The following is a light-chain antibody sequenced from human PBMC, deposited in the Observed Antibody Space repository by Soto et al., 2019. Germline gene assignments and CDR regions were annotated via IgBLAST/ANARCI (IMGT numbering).Light chain of an antibody. CDR2: GAY. CDR1: QSVSTN. Sequence: EIVLWQSPVTLSVSPGERATLSCRASQSVSTNLACYQQKPGQAPRRLIYGAYTRATAVPDRFSGSGSGTVFTLTISRLPAEDFAVYCCQQYHSWRSFGQGTKVESK. J-gene: IGKJ1*01. CDR3: QQYHSWRS. V-gene: IGKV3-15*01.